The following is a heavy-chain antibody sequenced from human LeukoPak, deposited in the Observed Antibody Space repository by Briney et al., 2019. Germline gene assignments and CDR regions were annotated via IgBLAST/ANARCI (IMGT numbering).Heavy chain of an antibody. CDR3: ARGIGLSLGHAFDI. CDR1: GGSFSGYY. Sequence: SETLSLTCAVYGGSFSGYYWSWIRQPPGKGLEWIGEINHSGSTNYNPSLKSRVTISVDTSKNQFSLKLSSVTAADTAVYYCARGIGLSLGHAFDIWGQGTMVTVSS. D-gene: IGHD2-2*01. CDR2: INHSGST. J-gene: IGHJ3*02. V-gene: IGHV4-34*01.